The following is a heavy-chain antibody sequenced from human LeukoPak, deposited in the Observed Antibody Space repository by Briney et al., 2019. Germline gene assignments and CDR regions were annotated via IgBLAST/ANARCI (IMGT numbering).Heavy chain of an antibody. V-gene: IGHV3-23*01. CDR1: GFTFSTFA. CDR3: AKDPWRYYYDSSGYYYGGDDAFDI. CDR2: ISGSGGST. Sequence: GGSLRLSCAASGFTFSTFAMIWVRQPPGKGLEWVSAISGSGGSTYYADSVKGRFTISRDNSKNTLYLQMNSLRAEDTAVYYCAKDPWRYYYDSSGYYYGGDDAFDIWGQGTMVTVSS. J-gene: IGHJ3*02. D-gene: IGHD3-22*01.